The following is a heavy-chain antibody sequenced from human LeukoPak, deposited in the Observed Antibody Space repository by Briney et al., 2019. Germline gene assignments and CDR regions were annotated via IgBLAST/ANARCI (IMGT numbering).Heavy chain of an antibody. D-gene: IGHD6-19*01. V-gene: IGHV3-64*01. CDR1: RFSFSAYI. Sequence: PGGSLRLSCVASRFSFSAYIMHWVRQAPGKGLEYVSAIRSDGSSTFYPNSVKGRFTISRDNSKSTLYLQMGSLRAEDTAVYYCTRRYGGHSGWAGYHDSWGQGTLVTVSS. CDR3: TRRYGGHSGWAGYHDS. J-gene: IGHJ4*02. CDR2: IRSDGSST.